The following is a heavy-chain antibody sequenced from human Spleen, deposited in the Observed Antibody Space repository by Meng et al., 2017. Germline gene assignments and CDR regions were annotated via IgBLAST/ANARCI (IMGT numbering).Heavy chain of an antibody. J-gene: IGHJ5*02. CDR1: GDAISSGTYY. V-gene: IGHV4-31*03. D-gene: IGHD3-22*01. CDR2: IQYSGST. Sequence: QVQLQESGPGLVKPSQTLSLTCTVSGDAISSGTYYWGWIRQLPGKGLEWIAYIQYSGSTYYSPSLKSRVTISVDTSKNQLSLKLSSMTAADTAVYYCARYVFDSSSLYSNWFDPWGQGTLVTVSS. CDR3: ARYVFDSSSLYSNWFDP.